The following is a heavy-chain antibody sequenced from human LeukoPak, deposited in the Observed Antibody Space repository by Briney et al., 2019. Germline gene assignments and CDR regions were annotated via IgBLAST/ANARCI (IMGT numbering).Heavy chain of an antibody. J-gene: IGHJ4*02. CDR2: ISSSGSTI. CDR3: ARRTGSDSWYIDY. D-gene: IGHD6-13*01. Sequence: GGSLRLSCAASGFTFRSYEMNWVRQAPGKGLEWVSYISSSGSTIYYADSVKGRFTISRDNAKNSLFLQMNSLRAEDTAVYYCARRTGSDSWYIDYWGQGTLVSVSS. CDR1: GFTFRSYE. V-gene: IGHV3-48*03.